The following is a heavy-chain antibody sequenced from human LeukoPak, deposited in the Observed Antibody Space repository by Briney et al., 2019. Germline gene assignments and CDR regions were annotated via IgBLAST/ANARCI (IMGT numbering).Heavy chain of an antibody. Sequence: SETLSLTCTVSGGSISSYYWSWIRQPAGKGLEWIGRIYTSGSTNYNPSLKSRVTMSVDTSKNQFSLKLSSVTAADTAVYYCARGLDFPSYYYGMDVWGQGTTVTVSS. CDR1: GGSISSYY. V-gene: IGHV4-4*07. CDR3: ARGLDFPSYYYGMDV. CDR2: IYTSGST. J-gene: IGHJ6*02. D-gene: IGHD3-3*01.